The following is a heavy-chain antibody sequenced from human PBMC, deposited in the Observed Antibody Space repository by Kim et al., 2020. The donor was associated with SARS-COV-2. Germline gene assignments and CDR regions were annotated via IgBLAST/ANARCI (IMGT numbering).Heavy chain of an antibody. V-gene: IGHV3-30-3*01. Sequence: NKYYADSVKGRFTISRDNSKNTLYLQMNSLRAEDTAVYYCARDPSRWFDPWGQGTPVTVSS. CDR2: NK. J-gene: IGHJ5*02. CDR3: ARDPSRWFDP.